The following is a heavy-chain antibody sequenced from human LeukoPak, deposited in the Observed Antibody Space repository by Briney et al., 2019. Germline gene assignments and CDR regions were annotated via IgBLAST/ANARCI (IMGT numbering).Heavy chain of an antibody. CDR2: ISYDGSNK. J-gene: IGHJ4*02. Sequence: PGGSLRLSCAASEFTFSSYAMHWVRQAPGKGLEWVAVISYDGSNKYYADSVKGRFTISRDNSRNTLYLQMNSLRAEDTAVYYCAKEGNNWPVNYFDYWGQGTLVTVSS. V-gene: IGHV3-30-3*01. CDR3: AKEGNNWPVNYFDY. CDR1: EFTFSSYA. D-gene: IGHD1-1*01.